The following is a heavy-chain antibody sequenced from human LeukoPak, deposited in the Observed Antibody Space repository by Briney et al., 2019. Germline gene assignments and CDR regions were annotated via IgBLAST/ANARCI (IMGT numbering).Heavy chain of an antibody. V-gene: IGHV3-11*01. Sequence: GGSLRPSCAASGFTFSDYYMSWIRQAPGKGLEWVSYISSGGSTTYYADSVKCRFTISRENAKNSLYLQINSLRAEDTAVYYCARDHYYDSSGYFLGYWGQGTLVTVSS. CDR1: GFTFSDYY. D-gene: IGHD3-22*01. J-gene: IGHJ4*02. CDR2: ISSGGSTT. CDR3: ARDHYYDSSGYFLGY.